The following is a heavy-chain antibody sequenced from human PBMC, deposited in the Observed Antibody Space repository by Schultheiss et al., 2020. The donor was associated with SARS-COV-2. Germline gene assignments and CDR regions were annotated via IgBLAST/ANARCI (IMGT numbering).Heavy chain of an antibody. CDR3: VRASRSSGRAGDNWFDP. D-gene: IGHD6-6*01. CDR1: GGTFSSYA. CDR2: IIPIFGTA. Sequence: SVKVSCKASGGTFSSYAISWVRQAPGQGLEWMGGIIPIFGTANYAQKFQGRVTITADESTSTAYMELSSLRTEDTAVYYCVRASRSSGRAGDNWFDPWGQGTLVTVSS. J-gene: IGHJ5*02. V-gene: IGHV1-69*13.